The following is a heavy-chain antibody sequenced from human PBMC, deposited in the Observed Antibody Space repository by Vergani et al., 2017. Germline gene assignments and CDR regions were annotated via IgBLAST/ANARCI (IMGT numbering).Heavy chain of an antibody. D-gene: IGHD3-16*01. CDR2: ISSSSRTV. V-gene: IGHV3-48*01. CDR1: GFTFSTYA. Sequence: EVQLLESGGGLVQPGGSLRLSCAASGFTFSTYAMNWVRQAPGKGLEWVSYISSSSRTVYYAAYVKGRFTISRDNGKKSLYLQMDSLRAEDTAIYYCVKEKIYLGSYFFYSWGHRILVTVSS. J-gene: IGHJ4*01. CDR3: VKEKIYLGSYFFYS.